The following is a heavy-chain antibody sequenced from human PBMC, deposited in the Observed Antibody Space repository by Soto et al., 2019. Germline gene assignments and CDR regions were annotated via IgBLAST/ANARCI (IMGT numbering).Heavy chain of an antibody. CDR3: ARGGGYFDAFDI. V-gene: IGHV1-2*02. Sequence: ASVKVSCKASGYTFTGYYMHWVRQAPGQGLEWMGWINPNSGGTNYAQKFQGRVTMTRDTSISTAYMELSSLRSDDTAVYHCARGGGYFDAFDIWGQGTMVTVSS. CDR1: GYTFTGYY. CDR2: INPNSGGT. D-gene: IGHD2-21*01. J-gene: IGHJ3*02.